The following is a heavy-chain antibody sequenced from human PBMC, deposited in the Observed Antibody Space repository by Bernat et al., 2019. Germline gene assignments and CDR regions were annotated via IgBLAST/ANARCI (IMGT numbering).Heavy chain of an antibody. CDR3: AKEAGSYGSGSYGYFFDY. J-gene: IGHJ4*02. D-gene: IGHD3-10*01. CDR1: GFTFSAYV. V-gene: IGHV3-23*01. Sequence: EVQLLESGGGLVQPGGSLRLSCAASGFTFSAYVMNWVRQAPGKGLEWLSGITASGANTYYADSVKGRFTIFRDNSKNTLYLQVNSLRVEDTAVYYCAKEAGSYGSGSYGYFFDYRGQGPLLTVSS. CDR2: ITASGANT.